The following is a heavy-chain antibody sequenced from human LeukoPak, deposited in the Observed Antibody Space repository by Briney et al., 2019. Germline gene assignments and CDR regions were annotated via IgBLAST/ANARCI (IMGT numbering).Heavy chain of an antibody. CDR2: ISSSGSTI. Sequence: GGSLRLSCAASRFTFSSYEMNWVRQAPGKGLEWVSYISSSGSTIYYADSVKGRFTISRDNAKNSLYLQMNSLRAEDTAVYYCARFGEFMYYYYGMDVWGKGTTVTVSS. CDR3: ARFGEFMYYYYGMDV. J-gene: IGHJ6*04. V-gene: IGHV3-48*03. CDR1: RFTFSSYE. D-gene: IGHD3-10*01.